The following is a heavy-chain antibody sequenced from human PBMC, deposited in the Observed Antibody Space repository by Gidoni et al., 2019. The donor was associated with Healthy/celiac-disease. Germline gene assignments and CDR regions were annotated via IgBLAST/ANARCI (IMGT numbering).Heavy chain of an antibody. Sequence: QVQLQQCCAGLLKPSETLSLTCAVYCGSFRCYYWSWLRPPPGKGLEWIGEINHSGSTNYNPSLKSRVTISVETSKNQFSLKLSSVTAADTAVYYCARGGTLRSQSSANFDYWGQGTLVTVSS. D-gene: IGHD3-16*01. J-gene: IGHJ4*02. CDR2: INHSGST. CDR3: ARGGTLRSQSSANFDY. V-gene: IGHV4-34*01. CDR1: CGSFRCYY.